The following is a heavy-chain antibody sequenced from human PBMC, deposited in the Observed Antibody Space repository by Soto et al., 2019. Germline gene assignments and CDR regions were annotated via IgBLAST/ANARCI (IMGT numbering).Heavy chain of an antibody. V-gene: IGHV1-2*04. Sequence: ASVKVSCKASGYTFTGYYMHWVRQAPGQGLEWMGWINPNSGGTNYAQKFQGWVTMTRDTSISTAYMELSRLRSDDTAVYYCARDCYDSSGYDYYYGMDVWGQGTTVTVSS. CDR1: GYTFTGYY. D-gene: IGHD3-22*01. CDR2: INPNSGGT. J-gene: IGHJ6*02. CDR3: ARDCYDSSGYDYYYGMDV.